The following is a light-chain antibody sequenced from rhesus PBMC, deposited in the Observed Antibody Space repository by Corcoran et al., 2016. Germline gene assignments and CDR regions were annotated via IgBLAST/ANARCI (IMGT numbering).Light chain of an antibody. V-gene: IGKV1-21*01. J-gene: IGKJ2*01. CDR3: QHYYSTPYS. Sequence: DIQMTQSPSSLSASVGDRVTITCRASQGITNELAWYQQKPGEIPKLLLYEASSLQSGIPSRFSGIGSGTDFTLTISSLQSEDFATYYCQHYYSTPYSFGQGTKVEIK. CDR1: QGITNE. CDR2: EAS.